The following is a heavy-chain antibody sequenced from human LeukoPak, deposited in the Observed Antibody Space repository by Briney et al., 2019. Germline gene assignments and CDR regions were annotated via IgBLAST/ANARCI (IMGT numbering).Heavy chain of an antibody. CDR1: GFTFSSYG. CDR3: AKSRGAALYYFDY. D-gene: IGHD2-15*01. V-gene: IGHV3-30*02. CDR2: IRYDGSNK. J-gene: IGHJ4*02. Sequence: SGGSLRLSCAASGFTFSSYGMHWVRQAPGKGLEWVAFIRYDGSNKYYADSVKGRFTISRDNSKNTLYLQMNSLRAEDTAVYYCAKSRGAALYYFDYWGQGTLVTVSS.